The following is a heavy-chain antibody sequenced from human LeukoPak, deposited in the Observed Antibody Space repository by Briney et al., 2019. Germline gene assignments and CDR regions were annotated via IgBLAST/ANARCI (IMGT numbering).Heavy chain of an antibody. CDR3: AGVGFLDWPNWFDP. CDR1: GGTFSSFA. D-gene: IGHD3/OR15-3a*01. CDR2: FTPIFATP. V-gene: IGHV1-69*13. J-gene: IGHJ5*02. Sequence: SVKVSCKASGGTFSSFAISWVRQAPGQGLEWMGRFTPIFATPNYAQKFQGRVTITADESTSTAYMEPSSLRSDDTAVYYCAGVGFLDWPNWFDPWGQGTLVTVSS.